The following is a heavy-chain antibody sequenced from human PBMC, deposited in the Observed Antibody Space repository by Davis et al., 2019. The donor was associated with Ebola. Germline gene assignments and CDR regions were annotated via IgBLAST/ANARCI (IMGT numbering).Heavy chain of an antibody. J-gene: IGHJ6*02. CDR3: ARERPAAIYYYYGMDV. V-gene: IGHV3-74*01. CDR1: GFTFSSYW. D-gene: IGHD2-2*02. CDR2: INSDGSST. Sequence: HTRGSLRLSCAASGFTFSSYWMHWVRHAPGKGLVWVSRINSDGSSTTYADSVKGRFTISRDNAKNTLYLQMNSLRAEDTAVYYCARERPAAIYYYYGMDVWGQGTTVTVSS.